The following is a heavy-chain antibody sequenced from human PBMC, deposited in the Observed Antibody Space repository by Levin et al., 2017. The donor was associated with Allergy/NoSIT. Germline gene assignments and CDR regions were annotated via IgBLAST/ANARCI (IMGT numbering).Heavy chain of an antibody. J-gene: IGHJ6*02. CDR2: ISYSGST. V-gene: IGHV4-59*01. Sequence: SQTLSLTCTVSGGSIRSYYWSWIRQPPGKGLEWIGYISYSGSTNYNPSLKSRVTISADTSKNQFSLKLSSVSAADTAVYFCARDGEGERRPLYHYGMDVWGQGTPVTVSS. D-gene: IGHD1-1*01. CDR1: GGSIRSYY. CDR3: ARDGEGERRPLYHYGMDV.